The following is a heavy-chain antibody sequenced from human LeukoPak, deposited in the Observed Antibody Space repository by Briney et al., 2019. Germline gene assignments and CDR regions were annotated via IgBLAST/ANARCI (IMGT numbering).Heavy chain of an antibody. CDR1: GFTLSNYN. D-gene: IGHD6-19*01. CDR3: ARDAVTGYSSGWYKPFPFDY. J-gene: IGHJ4*02. Sequence: GGSLRLSCAASGFTLSNYNMNWVRQAPGKGLEWVSSISGSSSYLFFADSVKGRFTISRDNTKNSLYLQMNSLRVDDTAVYYCARDAVTGYSSGWYKPFPFDYWGQGSLVTVSS. V-gene: IGHV3-21*01. CDR2: ISGSSSYL.